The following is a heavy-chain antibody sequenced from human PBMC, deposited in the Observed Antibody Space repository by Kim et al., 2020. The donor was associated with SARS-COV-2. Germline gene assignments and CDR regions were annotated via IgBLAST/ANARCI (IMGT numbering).Heavy chain of an antibody. J-gene: IGHJ4*02. CDR3: AKALQDGSRQ. D-gene: IGHD1-1*01. CDR2: T. V-gene: IGHV3-23*01. Sequence: TDDADPVKGRFTISRDNSKNTLYLQMNSLSAEDTAVYYCAKALQDGSRQGGQGTLVTVSS.